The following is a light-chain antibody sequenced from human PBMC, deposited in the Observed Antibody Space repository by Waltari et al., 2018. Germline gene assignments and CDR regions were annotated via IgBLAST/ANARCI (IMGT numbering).Light chain of an antibody. CDR1: SSNIGNYF. J-gene: IGLJ2*01. CDR3: ATWDNSLTAVV. Sequence: QSVLTQPPSVSAAPGQKVTISCSGSSSNIGNYFVSWYHQLPGATPKLLIYDNYKRPSGFPDGFSASKSGTSATLDITGLQIGDEADYYCATWDNSLTAVVFGGGTKLTVL. CDR2: DNY. V-gene: IGLV1-51*01.